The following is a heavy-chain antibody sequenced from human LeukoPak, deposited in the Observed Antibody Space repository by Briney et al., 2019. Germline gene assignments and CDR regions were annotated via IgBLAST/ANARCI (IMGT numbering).Heavy chain of an antibody. CDR2: IKSKTDGGTT. J-gene: IGHJ4*02. D-gene: IGHD2-8*01. Sequence: GGSLRLSCAASGFTFSNAWMSWVRQAPGKGLEWVGRIKSKTDGGTTDYAAPVKGRFTISRDDSKNTLYLQMNSLKAEDTAVYYCTRSSYTNSWFFYWGQGSLVTVSS. CDR3: TRSSYTNSWFFY. V-gene: IGHV3-15*01. CDR1: GFTFSNAW.